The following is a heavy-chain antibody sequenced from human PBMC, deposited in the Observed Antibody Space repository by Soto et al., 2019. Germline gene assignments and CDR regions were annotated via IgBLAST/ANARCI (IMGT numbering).Heavy chain of an antibody. Sequence: EVQLVESGGGLVQPGGSLRLSCAASGSTFSIYAMHWVRQAPGKGLEFISVISSTGGSTHYASSVKGRFTISRDNSKNTLYLEMGSLRADDTAMYYCGRAGYSDALDYWGQGTLVTVSS. D-gene: IGHD5-18*01. CDR3: GRAGYSDALDY. CDR2: ISSTGGST. CDR1: GSTFSIYA. V-gene: IGHV3-64*01. J-gene: IGHJ4*02.